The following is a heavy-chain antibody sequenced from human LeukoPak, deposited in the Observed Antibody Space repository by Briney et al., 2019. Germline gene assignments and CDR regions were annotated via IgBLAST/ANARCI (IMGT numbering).Heavy chain of an antibody. J-gene: IGHJ6*02. Sequence: GGSLRLSCAASGFTFSSYAMHWVRQAPGKGLEWVAVISYDGSNKYYADSVKGRFTISRDNSKNTLYLQMNSLRAEDTAVYYCATYCSGGSCYSEDVWGQGTTVTVSS. CDR2: ISYDGSNK. CDR3: ATYCSGGSCYSEDV. CDR1: GFTFSSYA. D-gene: IGHD2-15*01. V-gene: IGHV3-30-3*01.